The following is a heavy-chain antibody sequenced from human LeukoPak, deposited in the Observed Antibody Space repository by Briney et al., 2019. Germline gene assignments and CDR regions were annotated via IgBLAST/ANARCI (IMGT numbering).Heavy chain of an antibody. J-gene: IGHJ4*02. Sequence: GGSLTLSCAPSGLTFSNYGMHWAHHAPDKGREWVAFIRSDEINKYYTDSVKGRFTNSRHNSESTLYLQISRVSTEDTAVYYCTINAFGAYSPADYSGEGAPFSLSS. CDR3: TINAFGAYSPADY. V-gene: IGHV3-30*02. CDR2: IRSDEINK. CDR1: GLTFSNYG. D-gene: IGHD4-17*01.